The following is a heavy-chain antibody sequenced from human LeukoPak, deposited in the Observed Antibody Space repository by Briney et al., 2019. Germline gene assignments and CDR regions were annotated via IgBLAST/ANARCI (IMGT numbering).Heavy chain of an antibody. CDR1: GFTFDDYA. J-gene: IGHJ3*02. CDR2: ISWNSGSI. D-gene: IGHD3-22*01. CDR3: AKDGSRNYYDSSGYYRI. V-gene: IGHV3-9*01. Sequence: GGSLRLSCAASGFTFDDYAMHWVRQAPGKGLEWVSGISWNSGSIGCADSVKGRFTISRDNAKNSLYLQMNSLRAEDTALYYCAKDGSRNYYDSSGYYRIWGQGTMVTVSS.